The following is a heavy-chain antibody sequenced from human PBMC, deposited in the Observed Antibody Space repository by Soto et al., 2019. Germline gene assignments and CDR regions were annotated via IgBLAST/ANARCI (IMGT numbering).Heavy chain of an antibody. V-gene: IGHV3-30*18. J-gene: IGHJ6*03. CDR3: AKGRVAATPRSYYYYYMDV. D-gene: IGHD2-15*01. CDR1: GFTFSSYG. Sequence: QVQLVETGGGVVQPGRSLRLSCAASGFTFSSYGMHWVRQAPGKGLEWVAVISYDGSNKYYADSVKGRFTISRDNSKNTLYLQMNSLRAEDTAVYYCAKGRVAATPRSYYYYYMDVWGKGTTVTVSS. CDR2: ISYDGSNK.